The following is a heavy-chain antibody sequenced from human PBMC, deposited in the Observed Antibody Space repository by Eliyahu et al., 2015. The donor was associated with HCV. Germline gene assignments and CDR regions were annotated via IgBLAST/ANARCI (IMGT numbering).Heavy chain of an antibody. D-gene: IGHD6-19*01. CDR1: GGSITTYY. Sequence: QVQLQESGPGLVKPSETLSLTCTVSGGSITTYYWSWIRQPPGKGLEWIGYIHYRGSANYNPPPPSRVTISVDTSKNQFSLKLSSVTAADTAVYYCASGGGGIAVAGTGGWFDPWGQGTLVTVSS. V-gene: IGHV4-59*01. CDR3: ASGGGGIAVAGTGGWFDP. J-gene: IGHJ5*02. CDR2: IHYRGSA.